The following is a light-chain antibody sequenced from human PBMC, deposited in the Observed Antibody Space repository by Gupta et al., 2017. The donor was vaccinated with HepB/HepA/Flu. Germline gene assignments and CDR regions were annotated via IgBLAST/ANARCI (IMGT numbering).Light chain of an antibody. V-gene: IGLV1-44*01. CDR1: SSNVGRNN. CDR2: DND. Sequence: QSVLTQSTSVSGTPEQRVTISWSFSSSNVGRNNVNWYQQLPGKVPKLLIYDNDERPSGVPDRISGSKSGNSASLTITGLQSEDEADYFCDAWGNCINVCVFGGGTKFTVL. J-gene: IGLJ3*02. CDR3: DAWGNCINVCV.